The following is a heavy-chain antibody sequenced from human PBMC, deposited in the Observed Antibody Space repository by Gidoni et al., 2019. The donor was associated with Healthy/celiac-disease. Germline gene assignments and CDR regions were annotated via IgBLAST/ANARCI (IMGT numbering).Heavy chain of an antibody. V-gene: IGHV3-13*01. D-gene: IGHD3-10*01. Sequence: EVQLVESGGGLVQPGGSLRLSCAASGFTFSSYDMHWVRQATGKGLEWVSAIGTAGDTYYPGSVKGRFTISRENAKNSLYLQMNSLRAGDTAVYYCARGSRVYGSGVGYHYFDYWGQGTLVTVSS. CDR1: GFTFSSYD. CDR3: ARGSRVYGSGVGYHYFDY. J-gene: IGHJ4*02. CDR2: IGTAGDT.